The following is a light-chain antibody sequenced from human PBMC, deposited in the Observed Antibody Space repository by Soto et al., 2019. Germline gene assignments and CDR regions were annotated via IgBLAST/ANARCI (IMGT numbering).Light chain of an antibody. CDR1: QSVGSDY. Sequence: EIVLTQSPGTLSLSPGERATLSCRASQSVGSDYLAWYQQKPGQAPRILIFGASGRATGIPDRFSGSGSGTDFPLTITSLEPEDFAVYYCQLYGSLSWTFGQGTKVAIK. J-gene: IGKJ1*01. CDR2: GAS. CDR3: QLYGSLSWT. V-gene: IGKV3-20*01.